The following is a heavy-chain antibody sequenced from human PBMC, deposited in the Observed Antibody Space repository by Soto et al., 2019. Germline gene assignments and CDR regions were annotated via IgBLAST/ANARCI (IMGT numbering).Heavy chain of an antibody. CDR3: ATLSDMSSVTPYYFDY. D-gene: IGHD3-9*01. CDR2: IYPGDSDT. V-gene: IGHV5-51*01. CDR1: GYTFTSYW. Sequence: GESLKISCKGSGYTFTSYWIGWVGRMPGKGLEWMGIIYPGDSDTRYSPSFQGQVTISADKSISTAYLQWSSLKASDTAMYYCATLSDMSSVTPYYFDYWGQGTLVTVSS. J-gene: IGHJ4*02.